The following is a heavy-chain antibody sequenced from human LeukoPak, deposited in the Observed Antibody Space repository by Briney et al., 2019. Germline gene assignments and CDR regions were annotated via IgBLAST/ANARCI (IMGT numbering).Heavy chain of an antibody. CDR1: GGSFSGYY. J-gene: IGHJ3*02. CDR3: ARDFRGARDGYNRRAFDI. V-gene: IGHV4-34*01. CDR2: IYHSGST. Sequence: PSETLSLTCAVYGGSFSGYYWSWIRQPPGKGLEWIGEIYHSGSTNYNPSLKSRVTISVDKSKNQFSLKLSSVTAADTAVYYCARDFRGARDGYNRRAFDIWGQGTMVTVSS. D-gene: IGHD5-24*01.